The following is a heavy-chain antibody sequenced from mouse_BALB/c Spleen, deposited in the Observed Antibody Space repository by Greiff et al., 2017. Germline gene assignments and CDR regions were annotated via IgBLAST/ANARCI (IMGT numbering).Heavy chain of an antibody. CDR3: ARGTARASYAMDY. Sequence: EVKLMESGGGLVQPGGSRKLSCAASGFTFSSFGMHWVRQAPEKGPEWVAYISSGSSTIYYADTVKGRFTISRDNPKNTLFLQMTSLRSEDTAMYYCARGTARASYAMDYWGQGTSVTVSS. CDR1: GFTFSSFG. CDR2: ISSGSSTI. V-gene: IGHV5-17*02. J-gene: IGHJ4*01. D-gene: IGHD3-2*01.